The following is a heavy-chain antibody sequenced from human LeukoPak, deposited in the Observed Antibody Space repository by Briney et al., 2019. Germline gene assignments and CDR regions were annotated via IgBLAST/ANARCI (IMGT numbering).Heavy chain of an antibody. Sequence: GGSLRLSSAASGFTFSSYWMHWDPQAPGKGLVWVSRINSDGITTSYADSVKGRFTISRDNAKNTLYLQMNSLRAEDTAVYDCARDMVAGGPDYWGQGTLVTVSS. D-gene: IGHD6-19*01. CDR3: ARDMVAGGPDY. J-gene: IGHJ4*02. CDR2: INSDGITT. CDR1: GFTFSSYW. V-gene: IGHV3-74*01.